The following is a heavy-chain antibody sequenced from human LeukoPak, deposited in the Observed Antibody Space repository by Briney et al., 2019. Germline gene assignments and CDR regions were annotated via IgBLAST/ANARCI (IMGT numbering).Heavy chain of an antibody. CDR2: IIPIFGTA. Sequence: ASVKVSCKASGGTFSSYAISWVRQAPGQGLEWMGGIIPIFGTANYAQKFQGRVTITADKSTSTAYMELSSLRSEDTAVYYCAREGGYYGSGSYYYYYMDVWGKGTTVTISS. V-gene: IGHV1-69*06. CDR1: GGTFSSYA. CDR3: AREGGYYGSGSYYYYYMDV. D-gene: IGHD3-10*01. J-gene: IGHJ6*03.